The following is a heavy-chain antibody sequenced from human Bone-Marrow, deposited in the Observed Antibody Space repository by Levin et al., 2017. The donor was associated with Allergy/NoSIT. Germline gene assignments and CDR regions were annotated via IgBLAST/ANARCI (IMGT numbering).Heavy chain of an antibody. CDR2: ISAYNGNT. CDR1: GYTFTSYG. Sequence: ASVKVSCKASGYTFTSYGISWVRQAPGQGLEWMGWISAYNGNTNYAQKLQGRVTMTTDTSTSTAYMELRSLRSDDTAVYYCARGGGITMVRGVITNLDYWGQGTLVTVSS. J-gene: IGHJ4*02. D-gene: IGHD3-10*01. CDR3: ARGGGITMVRGVITNLDY. V-gene: IGHV1-18*01.